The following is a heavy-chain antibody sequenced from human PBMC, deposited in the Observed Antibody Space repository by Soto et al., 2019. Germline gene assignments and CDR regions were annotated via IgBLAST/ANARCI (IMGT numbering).Heavy chain of an antibody. Sequence: EVQLVESGGGLVQPGGSLRCSCAASGFTVSSNYMSWVRQAPGKGLEGVSVIYSGGSTYYPDSVKGRFTISRDNSKNTVYLQMYSLSAADTAVYFCARDVIAVAGTRAFDSWGQGTMVTVSS. CDR3: ARDVIAVAGTRAFDS. CDR1: GFTVSSNY. V-gene: IGHV3-66*01. J-gene: IGHJ3*02. CDR2: IYSGGST. D-gene: IGHD6-19*01.